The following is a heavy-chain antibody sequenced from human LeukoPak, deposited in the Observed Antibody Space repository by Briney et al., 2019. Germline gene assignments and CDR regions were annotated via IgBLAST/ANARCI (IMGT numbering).Heavy chain of an antibody. D-gene: IGHD2-8*01. Sequence: GGSLRLSCAASGFTFSSYSMNWVRQAPGKGLVWVSRISSDGRTISYADTVKGRFTISRDNAKNTLSLQMNSLRGEDTAVYYCGREDRIVLGNDACDIWGQGTMVTVSS. CDR3: GREDRIVLGNDACDI. CDR2: ISSDGRTI. CDR1: GFTFSSYS. J-gene: IGHJ3*02. V-gene: IGHV3-74*01.